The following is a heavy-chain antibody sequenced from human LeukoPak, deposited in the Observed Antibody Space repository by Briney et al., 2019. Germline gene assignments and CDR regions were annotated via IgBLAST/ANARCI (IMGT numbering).Heavy chain of an antibody. V-gene: IGHV4-39*01. CDR1: GGSISSSSYY. J-gene: IGHJ4*02. CDR3: ARYSGYDDEGEYFDY. D-gene: IGHD5-12*01. Sequence: PSETLSLTCTVSGGSISSSSYYWGWIRQPPGKGLEWIGNIYYSGSTYYNPSLKSRVTISVDTSKNQFSLKLSSVTAADTAVYYCARYSGYDDEGEYFDYWGQGTLVTVSS. CDR2: IYYSGST.